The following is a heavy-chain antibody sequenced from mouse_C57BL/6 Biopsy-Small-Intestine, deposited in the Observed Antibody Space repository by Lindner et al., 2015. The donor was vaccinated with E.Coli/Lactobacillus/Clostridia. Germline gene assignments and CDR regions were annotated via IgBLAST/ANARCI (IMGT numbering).Heavy chain of an antibody. CDR3: ARPGGTGTYYFDY. CDR2: INAYNGDT. CDR1: GYSFTVFF. J-gene: IGHJ2*01. D-gene: IGHD4-1*01. V-gene: IGHV1-20*01. Sequence: VQLQESGPEVVEPGASVKISCKASGYSFTVFFMNWVKQSHGKSLEWIGRINAYNGDTFYNQKFKGKATLTVDKSSSTAHMELRSLTSEDSAVYFCARPGGTGTYYFDYWGQGTTLTVSS.